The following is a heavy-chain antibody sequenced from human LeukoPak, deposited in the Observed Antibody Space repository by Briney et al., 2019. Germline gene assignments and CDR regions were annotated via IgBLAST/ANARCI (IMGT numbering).Heavy chain of an antibody. CDR3: ARGPVTRFEI. V-gene: IGHV3-23*01. CDR1: GFTFSSYA. D-gene: IGHD4-17*01. Sequence: GGSLRLSCAVSGFTFSSYAMSWVRQAPGKGLEWVSVISGSGGSTFYADSVKGRFTISRDNSKNTLFLQMNSLRAEDTAVYFCARGPVTRFEIWGQGTMVTVSS. J-gene: IGHJ3*02. CDR2: ISGSGGST.